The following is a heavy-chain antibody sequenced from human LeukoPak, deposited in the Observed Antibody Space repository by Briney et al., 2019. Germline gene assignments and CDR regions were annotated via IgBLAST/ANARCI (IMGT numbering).Heavy chain of an antibody. CDR2: IYYSGSS. CDR3: ARESTFGGVIAAFDP. Sequence: SETLSLTCTVSGGSISSYYWSWIRQPPGKGLEWIGNIYYSGSSNYNPSLKSRVTISVDTSKNQFSPKLSSVTAADTAVYYCARESTFGGVIAAFDPWGQGTLVTVSS. D-gene: IGHD3-16*02. J-gene: IGHJ5*02. CDR1: GGSISSYY. V-gene: IGHV4-59*12.